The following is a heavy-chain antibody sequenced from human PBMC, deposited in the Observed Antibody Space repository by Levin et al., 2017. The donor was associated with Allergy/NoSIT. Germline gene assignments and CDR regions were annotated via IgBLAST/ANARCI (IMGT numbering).Heavy chain of an antibody. D-gene: IGHD3-22*01. Sequence: SETLSLTCAVYGGSFSGYYWSWIRQPPGKGLEWIGEINHSGSTYYNPSLKSRVTISVDTSKNQFSLKLSSVTAADTAVYYCARDYYDSSGYYYVNAFDSWGQGTMVTVSS. J-gene: IGHJ3*02. CDR3: ARDYYDSSGYYYVNAFDS. CDR1: GGSFSGYY. CDR2: INHSGST. V-gene: IGHV4-34*01.